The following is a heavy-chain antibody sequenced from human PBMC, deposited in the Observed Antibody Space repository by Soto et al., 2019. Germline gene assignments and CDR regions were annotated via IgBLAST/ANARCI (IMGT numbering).Heavy chain of an antibody. V-gene: IGHV4-31*03. CDR2: IYYSGST. CDR3: ARDLRSTVTEGHDAFDI. Sequence: QVQLQESGPGLVKPSQTLSLTCTVSGGSISSGGYYWSWIRQHPGKGLEWIGYIYYSGSTYYNPSLKSRVTISVDTSKNQFSLKLSSVTAADTAVYYCARDLRSTVTEGHDAFDIWGQGTMVTVSS. J-gene: IGHJ3*02. D-gene: IGHD4-17*01. CDR1: GGSISSGGYY.